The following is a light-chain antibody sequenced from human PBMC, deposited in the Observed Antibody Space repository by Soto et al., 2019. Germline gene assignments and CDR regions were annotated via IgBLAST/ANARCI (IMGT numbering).Light chain of an antibody. CDR2: GAF. V-gene: IGKV3-20*01. Sequence: EIVLTQSPGTLSLSPGERATLSCRASQSVSSSYLAWYQQKPGQAPRLLIYGAFSRATGIPDRFSGSGSGTDFTLTIRRLEPEDFAVYRCQLYGSSPLYTFGPGTTVDVK. CDR3: QLYGSSPLYT. J-gene: IGKJ3*01. CDR1: QSVSSSY.